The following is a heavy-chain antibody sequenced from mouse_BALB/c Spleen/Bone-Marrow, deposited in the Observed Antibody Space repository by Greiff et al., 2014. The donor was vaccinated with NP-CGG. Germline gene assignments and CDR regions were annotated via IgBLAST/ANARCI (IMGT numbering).Heavy chain of an antibody. J-gene: IGHJ3*01. CDR1: GFDFSRYW. CDR3: SRLYYYGNFAY. CDR2: INPDSSTI. Sequence: EVQLQQSGGGLVQPGGSLKLSCAASGFDFSRYWMSWVRRAPGKGLEWIGEINPDSSTINYTPSLKDKFIISRDNAKNTLYLQMSKVRSEDTALYYCSRLYYYGNFAYWGQGTLVTVSA. V-gene: IGHV4-1*02. D-gene: IGHD1-1*01.